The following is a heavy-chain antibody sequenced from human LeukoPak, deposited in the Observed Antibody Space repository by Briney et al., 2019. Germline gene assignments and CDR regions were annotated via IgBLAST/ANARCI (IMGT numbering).Heavy chain of an antibody. Sequence: PGGSLRLSCVASGFTFSNYWMYWVSQAPGKGLMWVSRIRGDGAHTSYADSVKGRFTVSRDNGKNTLYLEMNSLTDEDTAIYYCVRGGDAYNFDFWGRGTLVSVS. D-gene: IGHD5-24*01. J-gene: IGHJ4*02. CDR2: IRGDGAHT. V-gene: IGHV3-74*01. CDR1: GFTFSNYW. CDR3: VRGGDAYNFDF.